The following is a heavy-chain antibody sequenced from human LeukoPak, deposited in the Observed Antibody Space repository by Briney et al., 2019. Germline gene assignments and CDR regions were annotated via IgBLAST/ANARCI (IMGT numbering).Heavy chain of an antibody. Sequence: ASVKVSCKASGYTFTSYYMHWVRQAPGQGLEWMGIINPSGGSTSYAQKFQGRVTMTRDTSTSTVYMELSSLGSEDTAVYYCARGRRGYSYGLTPFDYWGQGTLVTVSS. CDR2: INPSGGST. J-gene: IGHJ4*02. V-gene: IGHV1-46*01. D-gene: IGHD5-18*01. CDR1: GYTFTSYY. CDR3: ARGRRGYSYGLTPFDY.